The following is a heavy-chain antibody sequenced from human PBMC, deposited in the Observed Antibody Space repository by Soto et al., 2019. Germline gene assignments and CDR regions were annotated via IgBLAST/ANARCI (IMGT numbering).Heavy chain of an antibody. V-gene: IGHV4-39*01. Sequence: SETLSLTCTVSGGSITSSSYYWGWIRQPPGKGLEWIGSIYYSGSTYYNPSLKGRVTISVDTSKNQFSLKLSSVTAADTAVYYCATQEVGGTYVYTFDPWGQGTLVTVSS. J-gene: IGHJ5*02. D-gene: IGHD1-26*01. CDR3: ATQEVGGTYVYTFDP. CDR2: IYYSGST. CDR1: GGSITSSSYY.